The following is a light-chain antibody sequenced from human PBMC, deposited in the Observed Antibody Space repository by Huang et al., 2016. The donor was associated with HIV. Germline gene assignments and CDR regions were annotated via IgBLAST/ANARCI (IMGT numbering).Light chain of an antibody. CDR1: QSVSSN. CDR3: QQYNNWRAT. V-gene: IGKV3-15*01. Sequence: EIVMTQSPAPLSVSPGERATLSCRASQSVSSNLAWYQQKPGQAPRLLIYGASTRATGIPARFSGSGSGTEFTLTISSLQSEDSAIYYCQQYNNWRATFGQGTKLEIK. J-gene: IGKJ2*01. CDR2: GAS.